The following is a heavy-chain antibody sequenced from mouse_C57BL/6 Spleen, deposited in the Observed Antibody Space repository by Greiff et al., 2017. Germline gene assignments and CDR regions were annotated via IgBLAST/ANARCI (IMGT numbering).Heavy chain of an antibody. CDR3: ARSSHYYGSSPFDY. CDR2: IRNKANGYTT. V-gene: IGHV7-3*01. Sequence: EVQGVESGGGLVQPGGSLSLSCAASGFTFTDYYMSWVRQPPGKALEWLGFIRNKANGYTTEYSASVQGRFTISRDNSQSILYLQMNALRAEDSATYYCARSSHYYGSSPFDYWGQGTTLTVSS. CDR1: GFTFTDYY. D-gene: IGHD1-1*01. J-gene: IGHJ2*01.